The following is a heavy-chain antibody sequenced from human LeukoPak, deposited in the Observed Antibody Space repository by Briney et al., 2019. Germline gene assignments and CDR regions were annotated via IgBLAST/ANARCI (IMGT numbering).Heavy chain of an antibody. J-gene: IGHJ4*02. CDR1: GFTFVRYA. CDR2: IGIDSGNT. CDR3: ARDHNYAFDN. Sequence: PGGSLRLSCAASGFTFVRYAMNWVRQVPGKGLEWISYIGIDSGNTKYADSVRGRFTISADKAKNSLYLQMNSLRVEDTAVYYCARDHNYAFDNWGQGTLVSVAS. V-gene: IGHV3-48*01. D-gene: IGHD1-1*01.